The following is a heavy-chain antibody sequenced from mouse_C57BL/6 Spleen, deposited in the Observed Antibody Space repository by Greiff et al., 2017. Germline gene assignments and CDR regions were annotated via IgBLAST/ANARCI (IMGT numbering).Heavy chain of an antibody. V-gene: IGHV5-17*01. CDR1: GFTFSDYG. J-gene: IGHJ4*01. CDR2: ISSGSSTI. Sequence: EVQLVESGGGLVKPGGSLKLSCAASGFTFSDYGMHWVRQAPEQGLEWVAYISSGSSTIYYADTVKGRFTISRDNAKNTLFLQMTRLRSEDTAMYYCERRRGYEYDGGYAMDYWGQGTTVTVSS. D-gene: IGHD2-4*01. CDR3: ERRRGYEYDGGYAMDY.